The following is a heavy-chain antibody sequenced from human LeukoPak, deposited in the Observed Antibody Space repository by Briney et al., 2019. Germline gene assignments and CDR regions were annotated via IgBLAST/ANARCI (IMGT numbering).Heavy chain of an antibody. CDR3: ARGRTGAAALDF. D-gene: IGHD2-2*01. J-gene: IGHJ4*02. Sequence: KPSETLSLTCTVSGGSISGHYWTWIRQSPGKGLEWIGESTHSGSTNYNPSLKSRVTISVDTSKSQFSLKLTSVTSADTAVYPCARGRTGAAALDFWGPGTLITVSS. CDR1: GGSISGHY. V-gene: IGHV4-34*01. CDR2: STHSGST.